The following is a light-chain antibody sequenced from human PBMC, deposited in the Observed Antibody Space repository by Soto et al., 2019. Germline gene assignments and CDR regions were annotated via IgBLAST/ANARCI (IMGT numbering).Light chain of an antibody. J-gene: IGKJ1*01. V-gene: IGKV3-15*01. CDR2: GAS. Sequence: EIVMTQSPATLSVSPGEKATLSCRASQSVTSYLAWSQQTPGQAPRLLIQGASARATGVPARFSGSGSGTEFTHTISSVQSEDFAVYYCQQYSNWPWTFGQGTKVE. CDR1: QSVTSY. CDR3: QQYSNWPWT.